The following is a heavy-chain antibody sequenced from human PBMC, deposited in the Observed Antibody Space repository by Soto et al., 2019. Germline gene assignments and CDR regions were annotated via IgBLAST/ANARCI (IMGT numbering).Heavy chain of an antibody. J-gene: IGHJ6*02. D-gene: IGHD6-13*01. CDR1: GFTFSSYE. V-gene: IGHV3-48*03. CDR3: ARDQEAGSFFPYYYGMDV. Sequence: GGSLRLSCATSGFTFSSYEMNWVRQAPGEGLEWVSYISSSGSTIYYADSVKGRFTISRDNAKNSLYLQMDSLRAEDTAVYYCARDQEAGSFFPYYYGMDVWGQGTTVTVSS. CDR2: ISSSGSTI.